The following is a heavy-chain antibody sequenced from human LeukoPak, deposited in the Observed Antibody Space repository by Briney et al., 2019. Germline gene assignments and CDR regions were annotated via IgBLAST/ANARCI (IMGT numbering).Heavy chain of an antibody. V-gene: IGHV3-30*18. CDR3: AKLAVAGNNAFDI. J-gene: IGHJ3*02. CDR2: ISYDGSNK. CDR1: GFTFSSYG. Sequence: GGSLRLSCAASGFTFSSYGMHWVRQAPGKGLEWXAVISYDGSNKYNADSVKGRFTISRDNSKNTLYLQMNSLRAEDTAVYYCAKLAVAGNNAFDIWGQGTMVTVSS. D-gene: IGHD6-19*01.